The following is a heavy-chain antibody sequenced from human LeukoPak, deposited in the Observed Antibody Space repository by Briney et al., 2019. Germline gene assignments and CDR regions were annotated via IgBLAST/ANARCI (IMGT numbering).Heavy chain of an antibody. CDR3: ARILTYYDFWSGRYYFDY. J-gene: IGHJ4*02. CDR2: ISAYNGNT. V-gene: IGHV1-18*01. CDR1: GYTFTSYG. D-gene: IGHD3-3*01. Sequence: ASVKVSCKASGYTFTSYGISWVRQAPGQGLEWMGWISAYNGNTNYAQKLQGRVTMTTDTSTSTAYMELRSLRSDDTAVYCCARILTYYDFWSGRYYFDYWGQGTLVTVSS.